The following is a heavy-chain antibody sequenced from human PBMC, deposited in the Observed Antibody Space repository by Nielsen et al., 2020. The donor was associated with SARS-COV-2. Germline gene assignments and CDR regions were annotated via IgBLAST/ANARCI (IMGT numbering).Heavy chain of an antibody. Sequence: VRQAPGKGLEWVSGINWNGGSTGYADSVKGRFTISRDNAKNSLYLQMNSLKAEDTAVYYCARDWSSGSGSSYYYYGMDVWGQGTPVTVSS. D-gene: IGHD3-10*01. J-gene: IGHJ6*02. CDR2: INWNGGST. CDR3: ARDWSSGSGSSYYYYGMDV. V-gene: IGHV3-20*03.